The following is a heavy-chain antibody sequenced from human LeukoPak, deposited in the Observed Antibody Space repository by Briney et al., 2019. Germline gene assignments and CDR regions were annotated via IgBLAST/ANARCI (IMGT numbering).Heavy chain of an antibody. J-gene: IGHJ4*02. D-gene: IGHD5-12*01. V-gene: IGHV3-48*01. Sequence: GGSLRLSCAASGFSFSTYGMHWVRQASGKGLEWVSYISSSSSTIDYADSVKGRFTISRDNAKNSLYLQMNSLRAEDTAVYYCARKVPLAIDYWGQGTLVTVSS. CDR1: GFSFSTYG. CDR3: ARKVPLAIDY. CDR2: ISSSSSTI.